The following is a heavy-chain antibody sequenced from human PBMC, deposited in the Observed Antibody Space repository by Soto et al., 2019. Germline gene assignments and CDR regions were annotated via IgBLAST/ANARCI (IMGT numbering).Heavy chain of an antibody. CDR1: GFTFSDYA. V-gene: IGHV3-30*03. J-gene: IGHJ4*02. CDR3: GKGGAQWLVPSDFNY. CDR2: VSHDGRNT. D-gene: IGHD6-19*01. Sequence: VQLVESGGGVVQPGRSLRLSCAASGFTFSDYAMHWVRQAPGKGLEWVAVVSHDGRNTHYADSVKGRFTISRDSSKNTVSLEMASLGAEDTAVYYLGKGGAQWLVPSDFNYWGQGALVTVSS.